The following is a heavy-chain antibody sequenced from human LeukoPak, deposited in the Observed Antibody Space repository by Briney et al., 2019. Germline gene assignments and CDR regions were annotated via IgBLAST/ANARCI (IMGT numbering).Heavy chain of an antibody. CDR2: ISYDGSNK. J-gene: IGHJ4*02. V-gene: IGHV3-30*04. CDR1: GFRFDDYA. D-gene: IGHD2-21*02. CDR3: ARGRIVVVTAAVDY. Sequence: GGSLRLSCAASGFRFDDYAMHWVRQAPGKGLEWVAVISYDGSNKYYADSVKGRFTISRDNSKNTLYLQMNSLRAEDTAVYYCARGRIVVVTAAVDYWGQGTLVTASS.